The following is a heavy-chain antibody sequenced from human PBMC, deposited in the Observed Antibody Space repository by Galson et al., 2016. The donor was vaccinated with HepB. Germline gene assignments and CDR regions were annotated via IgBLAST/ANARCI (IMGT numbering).Heavy chain of an antibody. J-gene: IGHJ1*01. CDR2: ISGYNGNT. CDR1: GYSFPSFA. V-gene: IGHV1-18*01. Sequence: SVKVSCKASGYSFPSFAITWVRQAPGQGLEWMGWISGYNGNTNYAQNLQGRITMTIEPSTNTAYMELRSLTSDDTAVHFCARGSKTAGVNWGQGTLVTVSS. CDR3: ARGSKTAGVN. D-gene: IGHD6-19*01.